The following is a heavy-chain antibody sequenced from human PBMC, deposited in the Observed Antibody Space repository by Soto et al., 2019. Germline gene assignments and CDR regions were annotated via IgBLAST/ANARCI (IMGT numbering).Heavy chain of an antibody. CDR2: ISAYNGNT. D-gene: IGHD1-26*01. J-gene: IGHJ5*02. V-gene: IGHV1-18*04. CDR1: GYTFTSSG. Sequence: ASVKVSCRASGYTFTSSGISWVRQAPGQGLEWMGWISAYNGNTNYAQKLQGRVTMTTDTSTSTAYMELRSLRSDDTAVYYCARDRSCGSDSTWSLFDLWGQGTLVTVSS. CDR3: ARDRSCGSDSTWSLFDL.